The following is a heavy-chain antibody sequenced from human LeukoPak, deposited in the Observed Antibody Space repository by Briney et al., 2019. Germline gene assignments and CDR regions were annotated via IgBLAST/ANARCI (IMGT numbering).Heavy chain of an antibody. Sequence: ASVKVSCKASGYTFTNYHMQWVRQALGQGLEWMGTIKPSGGRTTYARKFQGRVTMTWDTSTSTVYMELSSLRSEDTAVYYCARSRDDSIGSRWFDPWGQGTLVTVSS. J-gene: IGHJ5*02. CDR2: IKPSGGRT. D-gene: IGHD3-22*01. V-gene: IGHV1-46*01. CDR3: ARSRDDSIGSRWFDP. CDR1: GYTFTNYH.